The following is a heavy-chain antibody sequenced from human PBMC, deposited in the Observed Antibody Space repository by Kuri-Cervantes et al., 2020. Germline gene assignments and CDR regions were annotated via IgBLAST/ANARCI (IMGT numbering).Heavy chain of an antibody. CDR1: GGTFSSYA. CDR3: ARDPPYSSSSAWEGGGVNYYYYYGMDV. Sequence: ASVKVSCKASGGTFSSYAISWVRQAPGQGLEWMGWINPNSGGTNYAQKFQGRVTMTRDTSISTAYMELSRLRSDDTAVYYCARDPPYSSSSAWEGGGVNYYYYYGMDVWGQGTTVTVSS. D-gene: IGHD6-6*01. J-gene: IGHJ6*02. CDR2: INPNSGGT. V-gene: IGHV1-2*02.